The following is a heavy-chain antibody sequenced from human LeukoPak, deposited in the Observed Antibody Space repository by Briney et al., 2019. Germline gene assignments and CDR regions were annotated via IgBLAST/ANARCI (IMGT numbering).Heavy chain of an antibody. J-gene: IGHJ4*02. CDR2: ISNNGGNT. V-gene: IGHV3-23*01. Sequence: GGSLRLSCAASGFTFEDYGMSWVRQAPGKGLEWVSGISNNGGNTNYAESVKGRFTVSRDNSRNTLSLQMNSLRVDDTAVYYCAKADRRSDLPFYFDYWGQGTLVTVSS. CDR3: AKADRRSDLPFYFDY. CDR1: GFTFEDYG.